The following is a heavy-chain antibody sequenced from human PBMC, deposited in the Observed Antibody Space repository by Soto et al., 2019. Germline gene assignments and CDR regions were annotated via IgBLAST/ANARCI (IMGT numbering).Heavy chain of an antibody. CDR3: AHRRRSYDYIWGSYRYGAFDI. CDR1: GFSLSTSGVG. V-gene: IGHV2-5*02. D-gene: IGHD3-16*02. J-gene: IGHJ3*02. CDR2: IYWDDDK. Sequence: QITLKESGPTLVKPTQTLTLTCTFSGFSLSTSGVGVGWIRQPPGKALEWLALIYWDDDKRYSPSPKSRLTITKDTSKNQVVLTMTNMDPVDTATYYCAHRRRSYDYIWGSYRYGAFDIWGQGTMVTVSS.